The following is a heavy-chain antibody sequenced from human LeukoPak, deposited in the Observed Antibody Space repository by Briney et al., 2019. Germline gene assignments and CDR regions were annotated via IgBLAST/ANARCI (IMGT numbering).Heavy chain of an antibody. CDR2: ISVNNGKT. Sequence: GSSVKVSCKASGYTFRNFGISWVRQAPGQGLEWLGWISVNNGKTMYAQNLQGRVLMTTDISTNTAYMEVRSLRYDDTAVYYCARVNRKYQLQSVPLYYYYYMDVWGKGTTVTVSS. CDR1: GYTFRNFG. D-gene: IGHD2-2*01. V-gene: IGHV1-18*01. CDR3: ARVNRKYQLQSVPLYYYYYMDV. J-gene: IGHJ6*03.